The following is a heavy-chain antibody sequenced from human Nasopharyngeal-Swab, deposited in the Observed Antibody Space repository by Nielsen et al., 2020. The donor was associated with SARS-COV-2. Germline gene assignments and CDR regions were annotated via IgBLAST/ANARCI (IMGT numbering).Heavy chain of an antibody. CDR1: GFTFSGST. CDR2: IRSKADNYAT. Sequence: GGSLRLSCAASGFTFSGSTMHWVRQASGKGLEWVGRIRSKADNYATAYAASVKGRFIISRDDSKNTAYLQMNSLKTEDTAVYYCARVNPVSGSCYDAFDIWGQGTMVTVSS. D-gene: IGHD1-26*01. J-gene: IGHJ3*02. V-gene: IGHV3-73*01. CDR3: ARVNPVSGSCYDAFDI.